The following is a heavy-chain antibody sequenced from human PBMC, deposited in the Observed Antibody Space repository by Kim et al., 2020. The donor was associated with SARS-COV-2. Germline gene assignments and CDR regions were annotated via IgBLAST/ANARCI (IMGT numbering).Heavy chain of an antibody. CDR1: GFTFSNYQ. J-gene: IGHJ4*02. D-gene: IGHD3-22*01. CDR3: ARGSGYLAY. V-gene: IGHV3-48*03. CDR2: ISPSDSTI. Sequence: GGSLRLSCVASGFTFSNYQFNWVRQAPGKGLEWVSHISPSDSTIYYADSVKGRFTISTDSAKNSVFLQMNSLRAEDTALYYCARGSGYLAYWGQGARVTV.